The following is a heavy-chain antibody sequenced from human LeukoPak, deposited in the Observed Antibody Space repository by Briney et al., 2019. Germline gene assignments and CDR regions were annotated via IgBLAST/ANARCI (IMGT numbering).Heavy chain of an antibody. CDR1: GFSFSKYS. CDR3: ARAVTWIDP. CDR2: MSISTSTFI. V-gene: IGHV3-21*01. Sequence: GGSLRLSCVASGFSFSKYSMNWVRQAPGKGLEWVSSMSISTSTFIYYADSVKGRFTISRDNAKNTLYLQMNGLRAKDTAVYYCARAVTWIDPWGQGTLVTVSS. J-gene: IGHJ5*02.